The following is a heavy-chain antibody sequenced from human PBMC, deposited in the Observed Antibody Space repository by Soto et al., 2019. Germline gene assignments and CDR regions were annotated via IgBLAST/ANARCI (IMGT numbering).Heavy chain of an antibody. CDR2: INSDGSST. V-gene: IGHV3-74*01. CDR1: GFTFSSYW. J-gene: IGHJ6*02. Sequence: GGSLRLSCAASGFTFSSYWMHWVRQAPGKGLVWVSRINSDGSSTSYADSVKGRFTISRDNAKNTLYLQMNSLRAEDTAVYYCARVAIHYGMDVWGQGTTVTVSS. D-gene: IGHD2-21*01. CDR3: ARVAIHYGMDV.